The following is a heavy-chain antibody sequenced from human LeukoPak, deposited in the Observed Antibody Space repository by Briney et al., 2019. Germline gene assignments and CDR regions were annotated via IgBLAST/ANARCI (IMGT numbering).Heavy chain of an antibody. CDR2: ISGSGGST. V-gene: IGHV3-23*01. J-gene: IGHJ4*02. CDR1: GFTVSNHF. CDR3: AKFYADYGDYGLFSRDY. D-gene: IGHD4-17*01. Sequence: GGSLRLSCAASGFTVSNHFMAWVRQAPGKGLEWVSAISGSGGSTYYADSVKGRFTISRDNSKNTLYLQMNSLRAEDTAVYYCAKFYADYGDYGLFSRDYWGQGTLVTVSS.